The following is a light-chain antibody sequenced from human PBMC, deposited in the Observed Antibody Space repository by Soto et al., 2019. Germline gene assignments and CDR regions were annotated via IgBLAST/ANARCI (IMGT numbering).Light chain of an antibody. J-gene: IGKJ1*01. V-gene: IGKV3-20*01. CDR2: GAS. CDR3: QQYVSYPRT. Sequence: EIVLTQSPCTLSLSPGERATLSCRASQIVYNGYLAWYQQKPGQPPRLLIFGASTRASGVPDRFSGSESGTDFTLTINRLQPEDFAVYYCQQYVSYPRTFGQGTKVDIK. CDR1: QIVYNGY.